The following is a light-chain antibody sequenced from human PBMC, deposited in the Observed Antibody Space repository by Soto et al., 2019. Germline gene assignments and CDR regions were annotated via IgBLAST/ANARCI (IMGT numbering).Light chain of an antibody. CDR3: QQYYDWPLT. Sequence: EIVMTQSPATLSVSPGDRATLSCRASQSINNNLAWYQQKRGQGPRLLIYGASSRATGTPARFSGSGSGTVFTLTISSLQSEDFAIYYCQQYYDWPLTFGGGTKVEIK. V-gene: IGKV3-15*01. J-gene: IGKJ4*01. CDR1: QSINNN. CDR2: GAS.